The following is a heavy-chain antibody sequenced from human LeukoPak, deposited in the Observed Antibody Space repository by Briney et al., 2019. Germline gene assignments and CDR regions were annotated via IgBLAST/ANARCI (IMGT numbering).Heavy chain of an antibody. CDR3: AILGSGSS. D-gene: IGHD3-10*01. CDR2: IYYRGST. CDR1: GGSISSSTYY. J-gene: IGHJ5*02. Sequence: AETLSLTCTVSGGSISSSTYYWGWIRQPPGRGLEWIGTIYYRGSTYYNPSLKSRVTISVDTSNNQFSLRLSSVTAADTAVYYCAILGSGSSWGQGTLVSPSS. V-gene: IGHV4-39*01.